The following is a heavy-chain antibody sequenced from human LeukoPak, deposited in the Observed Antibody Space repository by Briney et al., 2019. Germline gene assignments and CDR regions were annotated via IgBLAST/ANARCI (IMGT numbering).Heavy chain of an antibody. Sequence: EASVKVSCKASGYTFTSYGHSWVRQAPGQGLEWMGWISAYNGNTNYAQNFQGRVTMTTDTSTSTANMELRSLRVDDTAVYYCARSLMSRGYHLSFDYWGQGTLVTVSS. CDR2: ISAYNGNT. V-gene: IGHV1-18*01. J-gene: IGHJ4*02. CDR1: GYTFTSYG. D-gene: IGHD3-22*01. CDR3: ARSLMSRGYHLSFDY.